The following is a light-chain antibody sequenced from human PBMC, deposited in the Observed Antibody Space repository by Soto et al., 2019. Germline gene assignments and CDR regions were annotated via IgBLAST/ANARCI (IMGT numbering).Light chain of an antibody. CDR2: DVS. CDR1: SSDVGGYNY. J-gene: IGLJ1*01. Sequence: QSALTQPASVSGSPGQSITISCTGTSSDVGGYNYVSWYQQHPGKAPKLMIYDVSNRPSGVSNRFSGSKSGNTVSLTISGLQAEDEADYYCSSYTSSSTGFGTGTKVTVL. CDR3: SSYTSSSTG. V-gene: IGLV2-14*01.